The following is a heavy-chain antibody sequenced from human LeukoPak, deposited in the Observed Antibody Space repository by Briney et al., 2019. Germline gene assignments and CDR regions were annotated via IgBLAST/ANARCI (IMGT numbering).Heavy chain of an antibody. V-gene: IGHV3-7*01. J-gene: IGHJ5*02. CDR2: IKQEGSEK. CDR3: ARDFWSGYFHKVEGLNWFDP. CDR1: GFTFSSYW. Sequence: GGSLRLSCAASGFTFSSYWMSWVRQAPGKGLEWVANIKQEGSEKYYVDSVKGRFTISRDNAKNSLYLQMNSLRAEDTAVYYCARDFWSGYFHKVEGLNWFDPWGQGTLVTVSS. D-gene: IGHD3-3*01.